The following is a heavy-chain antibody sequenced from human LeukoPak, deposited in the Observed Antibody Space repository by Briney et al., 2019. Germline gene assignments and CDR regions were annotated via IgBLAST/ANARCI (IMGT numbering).Heavy chain of an antibody. CDR3: AKGGNYCSGGSCYFEY. J-gene: IGHJ4*02. V-gene: IGHV3-9*03. CDR1: GFTFEDYV. D-gene: IGHD2-15*01. CDR2: ISWNSGYI. Sequence: GGSLRLSCAASGFTFEDYVMHWVRQVPGKGLEWVSSISWNSGYIDYADFVQGRFTISRDNAKNSLYLQMNSLTTEDMALYYCAKGGNYCSGGSCYFEYWGQGTLVTVSS.